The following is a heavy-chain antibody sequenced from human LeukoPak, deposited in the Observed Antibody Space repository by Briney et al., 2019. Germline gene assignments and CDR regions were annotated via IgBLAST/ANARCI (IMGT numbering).Heavy chain of an antibody. Sequence: GGSLRLSCAASGFTFSSYGMHWVRQAPGQGLEWVAFIRDDENNKYYAGSVKGRSTISRDNSKNTLYLHMNSLRAEDTAVYYCAKDEVWYRSSTSCSSPGNWGQGTLVTVSS. CDR2: IRDDENNK. D-gene: IGHD2-2*01. CDR3: AKDEVWYRSSTSCSSPGN. CDR1: GFTFSSYG. J-gene: IGHJ4*02. V-gene: IGHV3-30*02.